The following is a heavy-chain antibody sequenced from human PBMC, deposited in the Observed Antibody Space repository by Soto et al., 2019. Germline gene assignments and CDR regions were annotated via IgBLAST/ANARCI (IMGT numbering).Heavy chain of an antibody. CDR3: ARGLGGWNNWFDP. D-gene: IGHD1-26*01. CDR1: GGSFIDYY. J-gene: IGHJ5*02. V-gene: IGHV4-34*01. CDR2: INHSGST. Sequence: SETLSLTCSVYGGSFIDYYWTWIRQPPGKGLEWIGEINHSGSTNYNASLKSRPTISVDTSNNQFALKLSSVTAADTAVYYCARGLGGWNNWFDPWGQGTLVTVSS.